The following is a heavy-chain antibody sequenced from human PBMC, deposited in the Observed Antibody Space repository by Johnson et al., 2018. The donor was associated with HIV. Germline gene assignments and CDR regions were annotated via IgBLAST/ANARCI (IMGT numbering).Heavy chain of an antibody. CDR2: ISGSGGST. Sequence: VQLVESGGGVVRPGGSLRLSCAASGFTFDDYGMSWVRQAPGKGLEWVSAISGSGGSTYYADSVKGRFTISRDNSKNTLYLQMNSLRAEDTAVYYGATGHSSGWYRDAVDSWGQGTMVTVSS. V-gene: IGHV3-23*04. D-gene: IGHD6-19*01. J-gene: IGHJ3*02. CDR3: ATGHSSGWYRDAVDS. CDR1: GFTFDDYG.